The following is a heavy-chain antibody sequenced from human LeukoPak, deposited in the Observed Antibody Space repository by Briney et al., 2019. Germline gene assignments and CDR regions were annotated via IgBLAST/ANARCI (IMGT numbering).Heavy chain of an antibody. V-gene: IGHV4-39*07. Sequence: SETLSLTCTVSGGSISRSTYYWGWIRQPPGKGLEWIGSIYYSGSTYYNPSLKSRVTISVDTSKNQFSLKLSSVTAADTAVYYCARDHGTAMVSYYYYGMDVWGQGTTVTVSS. CDR2: IYYSGST. J-gene: IGHJ6*02. CDR3: ARDHGTAMVSYYYYGMDV. D-gene: IGHD5-18*01. CDR1: GGSISRSTYY.